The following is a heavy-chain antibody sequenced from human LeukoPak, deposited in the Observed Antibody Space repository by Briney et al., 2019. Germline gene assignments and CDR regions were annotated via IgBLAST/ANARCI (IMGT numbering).Heavy chain of an antibody. CDR3: AKDPGRGSGSYWAFGYYYYGMDV. CDR1: GFTFSSYG. V-gene: IGHV3-30*18. CDR2: ISYDGSNK. J-gene: IGHJ6*02. D-gene: IGHD1-26*01. Sequence: PGRSLRLSCAASGFTFSSYGMHWVRQAPGKGLEWVAVISYDGSNKYYADSVKGRFTISRDNSKNTLYLQMNSLRAEDTAVYYCAKDPGRGSGSYWAFGYYYYGMDVWGQGTTVTVSS.